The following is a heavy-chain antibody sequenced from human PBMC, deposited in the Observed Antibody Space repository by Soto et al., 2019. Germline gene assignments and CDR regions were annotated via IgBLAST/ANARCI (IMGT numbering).Heavy chain of an antibody. D-gene: IGHD6-13*01. V-gene: IGHV1-8*01. CDR2: MNPNSGNT. J-gene: IGHJ4*02. CDR1: GFAYTSYD. Sequence: ASVKPSWKASGFAYTSYDINWVRQSTGQGLEWMGWMNPNSGNTDYAQKFRGRVTMTRDTSIRTAYMELSGLTSEDTAVYYCARESVRQQLAYYFGYWAQGTLVTVSS. CDR3: ARESVRQQLAYYFGY.